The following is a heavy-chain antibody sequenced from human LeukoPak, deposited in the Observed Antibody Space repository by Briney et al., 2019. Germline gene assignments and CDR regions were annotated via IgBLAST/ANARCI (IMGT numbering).Heavy chain of an antibody. CDR1: GGSISSGSYY. D-gene: IGHD3-22*01. CDR3: ARERVYDSSGYYYDYAFDI. V-gene: IGHV4-61*02. J-gene: IGHJ3*02. CDR2: IYTSGST. Sequence: PSQTLSLTCTVSGGSISSGSYYWSWIRQPAGKGLEWIGRIYTSGSTNYNPSLKSRATISVDTSKNQFSLKLSSVTAADTAVYYCARERVYDSSGYYYDYAFDIWGQGTMVTVSS.